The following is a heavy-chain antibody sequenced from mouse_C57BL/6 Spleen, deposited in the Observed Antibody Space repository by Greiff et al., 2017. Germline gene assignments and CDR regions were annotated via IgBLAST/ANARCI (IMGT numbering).Heavy chain of an antibody. D-gene: IGHD2-4*01. Sequence: QVQLKQPGAELVKPGASVKLSCKASGYTFTSYWMHWVKQRPGQGLEWIGMIHPNSGSTNYNEKFKSKATLTVDKSSSTAYMQLSSLTSEDSAVYYCANPPYDYDGVWFAYWGQGTLVTVSA. CDR1: GYTFTSYW. V-gene: IGHV1-64*01. J-gene: IGHJ3*01. CDR3: ANPPYDYDGVWFAY. CDR2: IHPNSGST.